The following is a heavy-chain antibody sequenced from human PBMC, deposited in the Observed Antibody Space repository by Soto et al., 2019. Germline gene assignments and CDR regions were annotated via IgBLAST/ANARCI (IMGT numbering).Heavy chain of an antibody. Sequence: QVQLVQSGAEVKKPGASVKVSCKASGYTFTSYDINWVRQATGQGLEWMGWMNPNSGNTGYAQKFQGRVTTTRNTSRSTGYMELSILGSEDTVVYYCARGGTHTSFGAPDSNWFDPWGQGTLVTVSS. D-gene: IGHD3-3*01. CDR3: ARGGTHTSFGAPDSNWFDP. V-gene: IGHV1-8*01. CDR2: MNPNSGNT. J-gene: IGHJ5*02. CDR1: GYTFTSYD.